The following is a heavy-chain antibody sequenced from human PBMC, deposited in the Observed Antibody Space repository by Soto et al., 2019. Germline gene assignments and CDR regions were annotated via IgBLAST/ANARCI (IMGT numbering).Heavy chain of an antibody. J-gene: IGHJ6*02. Sequence: QVQLQQWAAGLLKPSETLSLTCCVYGGSFSGYYWSWIRQPPGKGLEWIGEINHSGSTNYNPSVKSRVSISVDTSKKQFSLKLSSVTAADTAVYYCAREWVCSGSSCYDYHYYGSDVWGQGTTVTVSS. D-gene: IGHD2-15*01. CDR3: AREWVCSGSSCYDYHYYGSDV. V-gene: IGHV4-34*01. CDR2: INHSGST. CDR1: GGSFSGYY.